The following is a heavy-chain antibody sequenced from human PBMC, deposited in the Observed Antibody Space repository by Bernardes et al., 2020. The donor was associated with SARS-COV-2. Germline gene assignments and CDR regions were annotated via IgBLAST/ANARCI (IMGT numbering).Heavy chain of an antibody. Sequence: AVQVACKASGYTFTGFDIYWVRQATGQGLEWMGWMNPDSGNTAYAQKFQGRVTMTRDNSINTAYMELSSLRSEDTAMYYCVVVMSTNQVFDSWVQGTLVIVSP. V-gene: IGHV1-8*01. CDR3: VVVMSTNQVFDS. CDR1: GYTFTGFD. J-gene: IGHJ4*02. CDR2: MNPDSGNT. D-gene: IGHD2-15*01.